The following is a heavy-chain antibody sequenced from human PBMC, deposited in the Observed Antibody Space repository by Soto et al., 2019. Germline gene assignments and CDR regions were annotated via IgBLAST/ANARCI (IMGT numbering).Heavy chain of an antibody. CDR1: GFSLSTSGVG. D-gene: IGHD7-27*01. CDR3: AHSLRPNRGSRGAFDY. CDR2: IYWDDDK. Sequence: QITLKESGPTLVKPTQTLTLTCTFSGFSLSTSGVGVGWIRQPPGKALEWLALIYWDDDKRYSPSLKSRLTITQDPSKNQVVLTLTHLDPLDTATYYWAHSLRPNRGSRGAFDYWGQGTLVTVSS. V-gene: IGHV2-5*02. J-gene: IGHJ4*02.